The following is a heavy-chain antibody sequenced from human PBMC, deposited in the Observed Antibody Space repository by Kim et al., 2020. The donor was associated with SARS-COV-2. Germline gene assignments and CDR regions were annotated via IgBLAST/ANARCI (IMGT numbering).Heavy chain of an antibody. D-gene: IGHD3-16*01. CDR1: GFAFSDHW. J-gene: IGHJ4*02. V-gene: IGHV3-74*01. Sequence: GVSLRLSCAVSGFAFSDHWMHWVRQAPGKGLVWVSRINRDGRTTNYVDSVKGRITISRDDAKNMVHLQMDSLRAEDTAVYYCARGRKDGYTQDYWGQGTL. CDR3: ARGRKDGYTQDY. CDR2: INRDGRTT.